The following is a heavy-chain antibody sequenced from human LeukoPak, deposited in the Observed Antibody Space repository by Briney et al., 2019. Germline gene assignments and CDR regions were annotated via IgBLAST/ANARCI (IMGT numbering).Heavy chain of an antibody. V-gene: IGHV4-31*03. Sequence: SETLSLTCTVSGASISSGGYYWSWIRQHPGKGLEWIGYISYSGSPYYNPSLKSRVTISVDTSRNQFSLKLSSVTAADTAVYYCARGPHCSSTSCYSEYFHHWGQSTLVTVSS. CDR3: ARGPHCSSTSCYSEYFHH. J-gene: IGHJ1*01. D-gene: IGHD2-2*01. CDR2: ISYSGSP. CDR1: GASISSGGYY.